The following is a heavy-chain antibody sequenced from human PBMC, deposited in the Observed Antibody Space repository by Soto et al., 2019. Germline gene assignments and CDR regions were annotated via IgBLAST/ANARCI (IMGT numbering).Heavy chain of an antibody. Sequence: ASVKVSCKASGYTFTSYGISWVRQAPGQGLEWMGWMNPNSGNTGYAQKFQGRVTMTRNTSISTAYMELSSLRSEDTAVYYCARGLRRGSSQTIAYWGQGTLVTVSS. CDR3: ARGLRRGSSQTIAY. J-gene: IGHJ4*02. V-gene: IGHV1-8*02. CDR1: GYTFTSYG. CDR2: MNPNSGNT. D-gene: IGHD6-6*01.